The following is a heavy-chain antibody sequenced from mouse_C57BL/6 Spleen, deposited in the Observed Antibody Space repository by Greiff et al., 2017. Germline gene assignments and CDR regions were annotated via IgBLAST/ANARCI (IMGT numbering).Heavy chain of an antibody. Sequence: QVQLQQPGAELVKPGASVKLSCKASGYTFTSYWMHWVKQRPGRGLEWIGRIDPNSGGTKYNEKFKSKATLTVDKPSSTAYMQLSSLTSEDSAVYYWARVLIYDGYYGWYFDVWGTGTTVTVSS. V-gene: IGHV1-72*01. J-gene: IGHJ1*03. CDR2: IDPNSGGT. D-gene: IGHD2-3*01. CDR3: ARVLIYDGYYGWYFDV. CDR1: GYTFTSYW.